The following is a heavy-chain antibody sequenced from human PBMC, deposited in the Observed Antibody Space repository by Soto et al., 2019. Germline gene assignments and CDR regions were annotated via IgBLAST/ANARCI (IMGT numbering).Heavy chain of an antibody. V-gene: IGHV4-59*01. CDR1: GGSISSYY. CDR3: AREFYGSGRTRWFDH. D-gene: IGHD3-10*01. Sequence: SETLSLTCTVSGGSISSYYWSWIRQPPGKGLEWIGYIYYSGSTNYSPSLKSRVTISVDTSKNQFSLKVSSVTAADTAVYYCAREFYGSGRTRWFDHWGQGTLVTVSS. CDR2: IYYSGST. J-gene: IGHJ5*02.